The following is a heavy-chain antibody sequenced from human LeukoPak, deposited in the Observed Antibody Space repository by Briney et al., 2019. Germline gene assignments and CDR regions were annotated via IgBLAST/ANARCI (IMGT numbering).Heavy chain of an antibody. D-gene: IGHD2-2*01. J-gene: IGHJ1*01. CDR3: ARQPAARPKYFQH. CDR1: GFTFSSYA. CDR2: ISYDGSNK. V-gene: IGHV3-30*01. Sequence: PGGSLRLSCAASGFTFSSYAMRWVRQAPGKGLEWVAVISYDGSNKYYAASVKGRFTISSDHSKNTLYLQMNSLRADDTAVHYCARQPAARPKYFQHWGQGPLVTVSS.